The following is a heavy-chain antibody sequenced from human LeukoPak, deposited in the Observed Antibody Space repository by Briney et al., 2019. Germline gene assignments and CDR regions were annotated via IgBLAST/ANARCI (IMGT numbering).Heavy chain of an antibody. J-gene: IGHJ5*02. D-gene: IGHD1-1*01. CDR3: AKSSAGITWFDP. CDR2: TRFDDSYK. CDR1: GFTFSSYG. Sequence: GGSLRLSCAAPGFTFSSYGMQWVRQAPGKGPEWVAFTRFDDSYKAYGDSVKGRFTISRDNSKNTLYLQMDSLRSDDTAVYYCAKSSAGITWFDPWGQGTLVTVSS. V-gene: IGHV3-30*02.